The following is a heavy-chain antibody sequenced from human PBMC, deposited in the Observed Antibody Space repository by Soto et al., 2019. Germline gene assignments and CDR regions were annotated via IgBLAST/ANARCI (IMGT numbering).Heavy chain of an antibody. D-gene: IGHD2-2*01. Sequence: QMQLVESGGGVVQPGRSLRLSCAASGFTFRSYGIHWVRQAPGKGLEWVALIWFDGSKKYYLDFVKGRFAVSRENSKNTLYLQMNSLRVEDTAVYYCARDRLVPYGYGMDVWGQGTTVTVSS. J-gene: IGHJ6*02. CDR2: IWFDGSKK. CDR1: GFTFRSYG. CDR3: ARDRLVPYGYGMDV. V-gene: IGHV3-33*01.